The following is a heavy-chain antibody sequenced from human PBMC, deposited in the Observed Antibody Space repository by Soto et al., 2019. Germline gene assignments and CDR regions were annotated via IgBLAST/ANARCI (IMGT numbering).Heavy chain of an antibody. Sequence: QVQLVESGGGVVQPGRSLRLSCAASGFTFSSYAMHWVRQAPGKGLEWVAVISYDGSNKYYADSVKGRFTISRDNSKNTPYLQMNSLRAEDTAVYYCARDLRYRYGDYYKGYYYYGMDVWGQGTTVTVSS. CDR1: GFTFSSYA. CDR2: ISYDGSNK. D-gene: IGHD4-17*01. CDR3: ARDLRYRYGDYYKGYYYYGMDV. V-gene: IGHV3-30-3*01. J-gene: IGHJ6*02.